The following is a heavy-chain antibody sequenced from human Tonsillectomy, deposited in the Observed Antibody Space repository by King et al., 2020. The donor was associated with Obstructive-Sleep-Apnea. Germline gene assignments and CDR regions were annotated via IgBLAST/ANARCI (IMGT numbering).Heavy chain of an antibody. J-gene: IGHJ4*02. CDR1: GYSFTSYW. CDR2: IYPGDSDT. Sequence: VQLVESGAEVKKPGESLKISCKGSGYSFTSYWIGWVRQMPGKGLEWMGIIYPGDSDTRYSPSFQGQVTISADKSISTAYLQWSSLKASDTAMYYCARRAAYCGGDCYNNDYWGQGTLVTVSS. V-gene: IGHV5-51*01. D-gene: IGHD2-21*02. CDR3: ARRAAYCGGDCYNNDY.